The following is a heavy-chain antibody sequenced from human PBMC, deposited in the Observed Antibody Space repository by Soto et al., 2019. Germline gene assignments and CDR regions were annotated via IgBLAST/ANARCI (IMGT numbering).Heavy chain of an antibody. Sequence: QVQLVQSGAEVKRPGSSVKLSCKASGGTFTYYGISWALQAPGQGLEWMGGIIPIIGPATYAQKFQARVTITADQSTSTAYMELSSLGSEDTALYYCARDLGTTIAGPPRRETYGWLDPWGQGTLVTVSS. CDR2: IIPIIGPA. V-gene: IGHV1-69*01. CDR1: GGTFTYYG. J-gene: IGHJ5*02. D-gene: IGHD6-13*01. CDR3: ARDLGTTIAGPPRRETYGWLDP.